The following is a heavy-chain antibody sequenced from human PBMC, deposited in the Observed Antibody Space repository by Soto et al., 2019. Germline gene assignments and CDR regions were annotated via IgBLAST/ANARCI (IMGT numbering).Heavy chain of an antibody. CDR2: IYRTGST. CDR1: GGSFTSNNW. J-gene: IGHJ4*02. V-gene: IGHV4-4*02. Sequence: SETLSLTCAVSGGSFTSNNWWTWVRQPPGQGLEWIGEIYRTGSTNYDPSLKSRVTISLDKSENQFSLKVTSLTAADTAVYYCASRDPGTSVDYWGQGTLVTVSS. D-gene: IGHD1-7*01. CDR3: ASRDPGTSVDY.